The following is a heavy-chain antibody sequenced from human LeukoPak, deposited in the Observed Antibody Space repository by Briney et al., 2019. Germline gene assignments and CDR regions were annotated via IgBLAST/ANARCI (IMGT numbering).Heavy chain of an antibody. V-gene: IGHV1-18*01. D-gene: IGHD1-26*01. CDR1: GYTFTSYG. CDR2: ISAYNGNT. Sequence: ASVTVSCKASGYTFTSYGVSWVRQAPGQGREGMGWISAYNGNTNYAQTLQGRVTMTTDTSTSTAYMQLRSLISDDTAVYYCARGGGWELYFDYWGQGTLVTVSS. J-gene: IGHJ4*02. CDR3: ARGGGWELYFDY.